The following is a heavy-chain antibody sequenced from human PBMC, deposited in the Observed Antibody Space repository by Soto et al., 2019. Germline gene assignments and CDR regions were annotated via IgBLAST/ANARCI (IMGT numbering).Heavy chain of an antibody. CDR2: INPNSGGT. Sequence: SVKVTWKASGYTFTRYYMHWGRQAPGQGLEWMGWINPNSGGTNYAQKFQGRVTMTRDTSINTAYMELSRLRSDDTAVYYCARDPGTAPYYFDYWGQGTLVTVSS. D-gene: IGHD1-1*01. CDR3: ARDPGTAPYYFDY. CDR1: GYTFTRYY. V-gene: IGHV1-2*02. J-gene: IGHJ4*02.